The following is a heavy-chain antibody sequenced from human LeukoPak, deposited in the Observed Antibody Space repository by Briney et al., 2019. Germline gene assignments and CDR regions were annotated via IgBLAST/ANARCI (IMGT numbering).Heavy chain of an antibody. D-gene: IGHD2-2*01. CDR1: GGSISSDDYY. J-gene: IGHJ4*02. CDR3: ANKVYCSRTSCYPAGY. Sequence: SETLSLTCTVSGGSISSDDYYWSWIRQHPGKGLEWIGYIYYSGSTYYNPSLKSRVTISMDTSMNQFSLNLNSVTAADTAVYFCANKVYCSRTSCYPAGYWGQGTLVTVSS. V-gene: IGHV4-31*03. CDR2: IYYSGST.